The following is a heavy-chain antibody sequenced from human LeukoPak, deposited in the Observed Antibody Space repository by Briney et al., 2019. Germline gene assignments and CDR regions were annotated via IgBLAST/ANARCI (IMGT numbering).Heavy chain of an antibody. CDR2: MNPHSDNT. D-gene: IGHD2-8*01. V-gene: IGHV1-8*01. Sequence: ASVKVSCKASGYTFTSYDINWVRQATGQELEWMGWMNPHSDNTAYAQKFQGRVTMTKNTSISTAYMELSSLRSDDTAVYYCTRRANGRRYNWFDAWGQGTLVTVSS. CDR3: TRRANGRRYNWFDA. J-gene: IGHJ5*02. CDR1: GYTFTSYD.